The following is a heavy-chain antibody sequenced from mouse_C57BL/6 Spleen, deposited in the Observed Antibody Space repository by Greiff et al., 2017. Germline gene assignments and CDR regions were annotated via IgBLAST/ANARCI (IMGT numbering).Heavy chain of an antibody. J-gene: IGHJ4*01. CDR2: IVPCDGYT. CDR1: GYTFTSYW. D-gene: IGHD1-1*01. CDR3: ARLDYYGSSYALDY. V-gene: IGHV1-50*01. Sequence: QVQLQQPGAELVKPGASVKLSCKASGYTFTSYWMQWVKQRPGQGLEWIGEIVPCDGYTNYNQKFKGKATFTVDTSSSTAYMQLSSLTSEDSAVYYCARLDYYGSSYALDYWGQGTTVTVSS.